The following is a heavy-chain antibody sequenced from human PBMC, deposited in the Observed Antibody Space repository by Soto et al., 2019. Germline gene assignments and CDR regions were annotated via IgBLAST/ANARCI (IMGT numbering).Heavy chain of an antibody. CDR3: VRSGNSSGHFSDY. J-gene: IGHJ4*02. CDR2: IYPSDSDI. Sequence: GESLKISCKGSGYTFTSYWIGWVRQMPGEGLEWMGVIYPSDSDIRYSPSFQGKVTISADKSITTAYLQWSSLKAADTAMYYCVRSGNSSGHFSDYWGQGTLVTVSS. V-gene: IGHV5-51*01. D-gene: IGHD2-15*01. CDR1: GYTFTSYW.